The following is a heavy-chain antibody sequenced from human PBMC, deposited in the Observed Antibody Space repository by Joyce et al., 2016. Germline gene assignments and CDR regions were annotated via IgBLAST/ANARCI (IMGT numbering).Heavy chain of an antibody. CDR3: ARAPKYCSGSICYYFDY. J-gene: IGHJ4*02. D-gene: IGHD2-2*01. CDR1: GYTLIDYT. CDR2: ILPDIGKT. Sequence: QVQLVQSGAEVKKPGASVKVSCKASGYTLIDYTLHWVRQAPGQSPGWVGWILPDIGKTKYSQRFQGRVTISRDTSASTAYMELNSLRHEDTAVYFCARAPKYCSGSICYYFDYWGQGTLVTVSP. V-gene: IGHV1-3*01.